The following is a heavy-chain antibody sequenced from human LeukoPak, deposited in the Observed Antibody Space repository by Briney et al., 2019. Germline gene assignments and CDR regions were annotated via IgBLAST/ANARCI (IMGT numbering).Heavy chain of an antibody. J-gene: IGHJ6*02. CDR2: ISSSSSYI. Sequence: GGSLRLSCAASGFTFSSYSMNWVRQAPGKGLEWVSSISSSSSYIYYADSVKGRFTISRDNAKNSLYLQMNSLRAEDTAVYYCARDSPGYYGDYYGMDVWGQGTTVTVSS. D-gene: IGHD3-3*01. V-gene: IGHV3-21*04. CDR1: GFTFSSYS. CDR3: ARDSPGYYGDYYGMDV.